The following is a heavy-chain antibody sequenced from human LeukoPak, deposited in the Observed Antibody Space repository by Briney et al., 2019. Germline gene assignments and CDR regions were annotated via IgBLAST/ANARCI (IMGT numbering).Heavy chain of an antibody. J-gene: IGHJ4*02. V-gene: IGHV3-21*01. CDR1: GFTFSSYA. Sequence: GRSLRLSCAASGFTFSSYAMHWVRQAPGKGLEWVSSISSGSNYIYYADSVKGRFTISRDNTKNSLYLQMNSLRAEDTAVYYCARGGAVAGNDYFDYWGQGSLVTVSS. CDR3: ARGGAVAGNDYFDY. CDR2: ISSGSNYI. D-gene: IGHD6-19*01.